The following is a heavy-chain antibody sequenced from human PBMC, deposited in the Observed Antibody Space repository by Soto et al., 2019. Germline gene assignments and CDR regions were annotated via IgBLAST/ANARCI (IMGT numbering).Heavy chain of an antibody. D-gene: IGHD6-6*01. Sequence: GGSLRLSCAASGFTFSSYGMHWVRQAPGKGLEWVAVISYDGSNKYYADSVKGRFTISRDNSKNTLYLQMNSLRAEDTAVYYCAKEQLVSGGHDAFDIWGQGTMVTVSS. V-gene: IGHV3-30*18. CDR1: GFTFSSYG. CDR3: AKEQLVSGGHDAFDI. J-gene: IGHJ3*02. CDR2: ISYDGSNK.